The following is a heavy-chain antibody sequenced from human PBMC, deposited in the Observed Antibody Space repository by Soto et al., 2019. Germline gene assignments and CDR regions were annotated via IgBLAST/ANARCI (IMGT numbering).Heavy chain of an antibody. CDR1: GGSFSGYY. J-gene: IGHJ4*02. CDR2: INHSGST. D-gene: IGHD5-18*01. CDR3: AMRHGVDTAYYFDY. Sequence: KPSETLSLTCAVYGGSFSGYYWSWIRQPPGKGLEWIGEINHSGSTNYNPSLKSRVTISVDTSKNQFSLKLSSVTAADTAVYYCAMRHGVDTAYYFDYWGQGTLVTVSS. V-gene: IGHV4-34*01.